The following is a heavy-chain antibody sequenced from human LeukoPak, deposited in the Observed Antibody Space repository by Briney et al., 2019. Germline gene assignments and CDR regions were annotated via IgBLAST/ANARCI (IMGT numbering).Heavy chain of an antibody. CDR1: GFTFSSYA. J-gene: IGHJ4*02. CDR3: ARGGSQPITMHVFDY. V-gene: IGHV3-23*01. D-gene: IGHD3-10*01. Sequence: GGSLRLSCAASGFTFSSYAISWVRQAPGKGLEWVSIISGSGGITYYADSVVKGRFTISRDSSKNTMYMQMNSLGAEDTAVYYCARGGSQPITMHVFDYWGQGTLVTVSS. CDR2: ISGSGGIT.